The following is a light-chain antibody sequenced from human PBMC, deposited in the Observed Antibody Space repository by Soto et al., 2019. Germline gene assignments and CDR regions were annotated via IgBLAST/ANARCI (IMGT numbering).Light chain of an antibody. CDR2: DAS. CDR1: QDINNY. V-gene: IGKV1-33*01. J-gene: IGKJ2*01. CDR3: QQYDNVPRT. Sequence: DIQMTQSPSSLSASVGDRVTITCQASQDINNYLNWFQQKPGQAPKLLIYDASNLQTGVPSRFSGSGSGTDFTFTISSLQPEDIGTYCCQQYDNVPRTFGQGTRLEI.